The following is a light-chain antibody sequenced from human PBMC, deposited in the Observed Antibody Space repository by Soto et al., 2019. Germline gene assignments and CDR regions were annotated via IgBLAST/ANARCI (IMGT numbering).Light chain of an antibody. CDR1: QTVRKNY. Sequence: EFVLTQSPGTLSLSPGERSTLSCRASQTVRKNYLAWYQQKPGQAPRLLIYDASSRATGIPDRLSGGGSGTEFTLTISRMEPEDFAVYYCQQYANSLIFGGGTKVDIK. CDR2: DAS. J-gene: IGKJ4*01. CDR3: QQYANSLI. V-gene: IGKV3-20*01.